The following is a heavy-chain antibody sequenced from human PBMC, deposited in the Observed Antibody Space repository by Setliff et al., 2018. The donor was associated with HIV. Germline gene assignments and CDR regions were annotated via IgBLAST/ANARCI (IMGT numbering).Heavy chain of an antibody. V-gene: IGHV4-39*01. Sequence: SETLSLTCTASGDSIDSPSFYWGWIRQSPGKGLEWIASIYYRGTTYYNPSLKSRVPVSLDTSKNQFSLTLTSMTATDTAVYYCARHLTGRLFDSWGQGTLVTVSS. CDR2: IYYRGTT. J-gene: IGHJ5*01. CDR1: GDSIDSPSFY. CDR3: ARHLTGRLFDS.